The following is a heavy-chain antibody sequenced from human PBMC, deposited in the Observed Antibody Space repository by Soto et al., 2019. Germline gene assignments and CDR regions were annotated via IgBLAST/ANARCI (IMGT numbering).Heavy chain of an antibody. CDR3: ARVSYDFWSGYYYYYYCMDV. CDR1: GYTFTSYG. D-gene: IGHD3-3*01. CDR2: ISAYNGNT. V-gene: IGHV1-18*01. J-gene: IGHJ6*03. Sequence: QVQLVQSGAEVKKPGASVKVSCKASGYTFTSYGISWVRQAPGQGLEWMGWISAYNGNTNYAQKLQGRVTMTTDTSTSKAYMELRSLRSDDTAVYYCARVSYDFWSGYYYYYYCMDVGGKGTTVTVSS.